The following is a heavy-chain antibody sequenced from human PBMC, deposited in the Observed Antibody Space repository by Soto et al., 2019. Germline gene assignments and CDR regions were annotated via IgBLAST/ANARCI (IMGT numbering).Heavy chain of an antibody. J-gene: IGHJ5*01. V-gene: IGHV3-23*01. D-gene: IGHD1-26*01. CDR3: AKDAVSYNGKWDWFDS. CDR1: RFIFSDYA. CDR2: IGGSNSGR. Sequence: DVQLLQSGGGLVQPGGSLTLSCAASRFIFSDYAMNWVRQAPGKGLEWVSSIGGSNSGRHYADSVKGRFIISRDNSKNTKYLQMNSLRDDDTAVYYCAKDAVSYNGKWDWFDSWGQGTLVTVSS.